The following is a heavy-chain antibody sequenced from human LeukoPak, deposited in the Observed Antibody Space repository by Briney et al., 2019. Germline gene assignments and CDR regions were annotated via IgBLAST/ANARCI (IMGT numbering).Heavy chain of an antibody. D-gene: IGHD4-23*01. CDR1: GFTFTNYA. CDR2: ISGSADKT. Sequence: PGRSLTLSCAASGFTFTNYAMTWVRQAPGKGLEWVSSISGSADKTFYADSVKGRFTISRDNSMNSLYLQMNSLRAEDTAIYYCAKTLPDGGSSDYWGQGTLVIVSS. V-gene: IGHV3-23*01. CDR3: AKTLPDGGSSDY. J-gene: IGHJ4*02.